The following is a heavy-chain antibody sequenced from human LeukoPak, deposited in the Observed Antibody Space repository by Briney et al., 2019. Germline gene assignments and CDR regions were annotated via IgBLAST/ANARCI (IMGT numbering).Heavy chain of an antibody. Sequence: GGTLSLSCVASGFTFSSSWMNWVRQAPGKGLEWVANIKEDGSEKYYVDSVKGRFTISRDNAKNSLYLQMNSLRAEDTAVYYCARGGHSSGWCVYWGQGTLVTVSS. CDR2: IKEDGSEK. D-gene: IGHD6-19*01. V-gene: IGHV3-7*01. CDR1: GFTFSSSW. J-gene: IGHJ4*02. CDR3: ARGGHSSGWCVY.